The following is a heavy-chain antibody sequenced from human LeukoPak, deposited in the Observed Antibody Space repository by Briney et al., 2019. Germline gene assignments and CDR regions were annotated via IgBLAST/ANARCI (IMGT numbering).Heavy chain of an antibody. D-gene: IGHD2-2*01. J-gene: IGHJ3*02. CDR3: AREGRVVPAAREQWLVIARDAFDI. Sequence: PGGSLRLSCAASGFTFSSYSMNWVRQAPGKGLEWVSSISSSSSYIYYADSVKGRFTISRDNAKNSLYLQMNSLRAEDTAVYYCAREGRVVPAAREQWLVIARDAFDIWGQGTMVTVSS. CDR1: GFTFSSYS. V-gene: IGHV3-21*01. CDR2: ISSSSSYI.